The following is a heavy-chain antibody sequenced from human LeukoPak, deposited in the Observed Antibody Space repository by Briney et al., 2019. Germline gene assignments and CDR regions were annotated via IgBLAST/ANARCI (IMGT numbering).Heavy chain of an antibody. CDR3: AKDLPVYSSGWFDY. V-gene: IGHV3-23*01. J-gene: IGHJ4*02. CDR1: GFTFSGYA. CDR2: ISGSGGST. Sequence: PGGSLGLSCAASGFTFSGYAMSWVRQAPGKGLEWVSAISGSGGSTYYADSVKGRFTISRDNSKNTLYLQMNSLRAEDTAVYYCAKDLPVYSSGWFDYWGQGTLVTVSS. D-gene: IGHD6-19*01.